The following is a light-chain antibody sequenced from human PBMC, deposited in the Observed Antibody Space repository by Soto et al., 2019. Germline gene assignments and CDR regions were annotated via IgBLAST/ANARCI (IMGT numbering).Light chain of an antibody. V-gene: IGKV1-39*01. CDR3: HQTYHTPPT. CDR1: QTTNNY. Sequence: DIQLTQSPSSLSASVGDSVTISCRASQTTNNYLYWYQQKPGKAPKLLIDSAASLHGGVPSRFTFTTSGTSFTLTISSLKPGDFATYYCHQTYHTPPTFGQGTQVEIK. J-gene: IGKJ1*01. CDR2: SAA.